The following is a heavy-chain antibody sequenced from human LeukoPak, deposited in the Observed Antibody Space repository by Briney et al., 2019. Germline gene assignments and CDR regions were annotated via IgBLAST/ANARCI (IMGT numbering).Heavy chain of an antibody. J-gene: IGHJ4*02. V-gene: IGHV4-39*07. CDR1: GGSISSSTYY. Sequence: SETLSLTCTVSGGSISSSTYYWGWIRQPPGKGLECIGSIYYSGSTYYNPSLKSRVTISVDTSKNQFSLKLSSVTAADTAVYYCARIEYSSSCDYWGQGTLVTVSS. CDR3: ARIEYSSSCDY. CDR2: IYYSGST. D-gene: IGHD6-6*01.